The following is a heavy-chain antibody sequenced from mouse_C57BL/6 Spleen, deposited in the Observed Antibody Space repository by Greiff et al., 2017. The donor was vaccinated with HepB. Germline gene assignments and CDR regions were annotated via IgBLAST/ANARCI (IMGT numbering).Heavy chain of an antibody. CDR2: IYPGDGDT. CDR3: ARCPYWYFDV. J-gene: IGHJ1*03. V-gene: IGHV1-82*01. Sequence: QVQLKQSGPELVKPGASVKISCKASGYAFSSSWMNWVKQRPGKGLEWIGRIYPGDGDTNYNGKFKGKATLTADKSSSTAYMQLSSLTSEDSAVYFCARCPYWYFDVWGTGTTVTVSS. CDR1: GYAFSSSW.